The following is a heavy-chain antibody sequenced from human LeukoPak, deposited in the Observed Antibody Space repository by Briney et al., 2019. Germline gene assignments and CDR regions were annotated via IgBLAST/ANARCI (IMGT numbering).Heavy chain of an antibody. Sequence: GGSLRLSCAASGFTVSSNYMNWVRQAPGKGLEWVSVIYSGGSTYYADSVKGRFTISRDNSKNTLCLQMNSLRAEDTAVYYCAREGSSWYWFDPWGQGTLVTVSS. D-gene: IGHD6-13*01. V-gene: IGHV3-66*01. CDR1: GFTVSSNY. CDR3: AREGSSWYWFDP. CDR2: IYSGGST. J-gene: IGHJ5*02.